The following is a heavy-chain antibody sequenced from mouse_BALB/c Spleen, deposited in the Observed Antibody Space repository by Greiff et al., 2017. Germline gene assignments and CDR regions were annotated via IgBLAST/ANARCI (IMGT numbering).Heavy chain of an antibody. J-gene: IGHJ4*01. CDR3: ALDSSGYVAMDY. CDR2: IDPANGNT. Sequence: EVQLKESGAELVKPGASVKLSCTASGFNIKDTYMHWVKQRPEQGLEWIGRIDPANGNTKYDPKFQGKATITADTSSNTAYLQLSSLTSEDTAVYYCALDSSGYVAMDYWGQGTSVTVSS. D-gene: IGHD3-2*01. V-gene: IGHV14-3*02. CDR1: GFNIKDTY.